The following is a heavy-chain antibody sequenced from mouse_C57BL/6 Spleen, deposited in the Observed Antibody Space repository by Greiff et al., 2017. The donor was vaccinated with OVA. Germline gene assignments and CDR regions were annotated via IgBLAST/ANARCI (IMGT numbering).Heavy chain of an antibody. CDR1: GFTFSSYA. V-gene: IGHV5-4*01. J-gene: IGHJ3*01. CDR3: ARAGSSKFAY. CDR2: ISDGGSYT. Sequence: DVHLVESGGGLVKPGGSLKLSCAASGFTFSSYAMSWVRQTPEKRLEWVATISDGGSYTYYPDNVKGRFTISRDNAKNNLYLQMSHLKSEDTAMYYCARAGSSKFAYWGQGTLVTVSA. D-gene: IGHD1-1*01.